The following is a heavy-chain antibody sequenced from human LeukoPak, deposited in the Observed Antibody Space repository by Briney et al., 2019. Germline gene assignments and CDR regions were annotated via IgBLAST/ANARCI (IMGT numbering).Heavy chain of an antibody. V-gene: IGHV3-7*01. Sequence: PGGSLRLSCAASGFTFSSYWMSWVRQAPGKGLEWVANIKQDGSEKYYVGSVKGRFTISRDNAKNSLYLQMSSLRAEDTAVYYCTRVEETATTAAIIRKYSYYYYYMDVWGKGNTVTVSS. CDR1: GFTFSSYW. CDR2: IKQDGSEK. J-gene: IGHJ6*03. D-gene: IGHD4-11*01. CDR3: TRVEETATTAAIIRKYSYYYYYMDV.